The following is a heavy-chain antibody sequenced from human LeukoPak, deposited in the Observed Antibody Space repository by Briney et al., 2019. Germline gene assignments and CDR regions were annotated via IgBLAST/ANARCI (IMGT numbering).Heavy chain of an antibody. Sequence: GASVKVSCKASGGTFSSYAISWVRQAPGQGLEWMGGIIPIFGTANYAQKFQGRVTITADESTSTAYMELSSLRSEDTAVYYCARSGGYYDSSGYYPPINFDYWGQGTLVTVSS. V-gene: IGHV1-69*13. CDR3: ARSGGYYDSSGYYPPINFDY. CDR2: IIPIFGTA. J-gene: IGHJ4*02. CDR1: GGTFSSYA. D-gene: IGHD3-22*01.